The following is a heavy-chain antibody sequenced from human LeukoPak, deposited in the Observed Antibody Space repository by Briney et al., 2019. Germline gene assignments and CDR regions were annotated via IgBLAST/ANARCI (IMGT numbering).Heavy chain of an antibody. J-gene: IGHJ4*02. Sequence: SETLSLTCTVSGYSISSGYYWGWIRQPPGKGLEWIGSIYHSGSTYYNPSLKSRVTISVDTSKNQFSLKLSSVTAADTAVYCCARKDGNSDYWGQGTLVTVPS. D-gene: IGHD2-15*01. CDR1: GYSISSGYY. V-gene: IGHV4-38-2*02. CDR2: IYHSGST. CDR3: ARKDGNSDY.